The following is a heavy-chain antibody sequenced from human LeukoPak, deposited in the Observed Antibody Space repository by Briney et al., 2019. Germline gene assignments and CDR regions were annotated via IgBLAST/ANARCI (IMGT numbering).Heavy chain of an antibody. J-gene: IGHJ6*02. CDR1: GYSFTTYW. CDR3: VRRPGRQCYYYCGMDV. D-gene: IGHD3-10*01. V-gene: IGHV5-51*01. CDR2: IYPGDSDT. Sequence: PGESLKISCKGSGYSFTTYWIAWVRQMPGKGLEWMGIIYPGDSDTRYSPSFQGQVTISADKSISTAYLQWSSMKASDTAMYYCVRRPGRQCYYYCGMDVWGRGTTVTVSS.